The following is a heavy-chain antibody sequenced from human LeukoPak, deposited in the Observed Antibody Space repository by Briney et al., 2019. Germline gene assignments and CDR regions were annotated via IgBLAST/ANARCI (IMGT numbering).Heavy chain of an antibody. J-gene: IGHJ6*03. V-gene: IGHV1-69*06. CDR1: GGTFSSYA. CDR2: INHIVGTT. CDR3: ARETGGYSYYMDV. Sequence: SVRVSCKASGGTFSSYAMSWVRQAPGQGLEWMGEINHIVGTTNYAETLQGRVTITADKSTSTAYMEMSSLRSEDTPVYYRARETGGYSYYMDVWGKGTTVTVSS.